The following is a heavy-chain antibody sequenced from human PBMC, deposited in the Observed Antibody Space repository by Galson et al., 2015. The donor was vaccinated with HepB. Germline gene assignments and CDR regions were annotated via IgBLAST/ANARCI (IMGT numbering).Heavy chain of an antibody. J-gene: IGHJ3*01. V-gene: IGHV1-24*01. CDR3: ALRGGIDSLHFDH. CDR2: FDPENGET. Sequence: SVKVSCKVSGYTLTELPMHWVRQAPGKGLEWMGGFDPENGETIYARNLQGRLTMTEDTSTRTAYMELSSLRFDDTAVYYCALRGGIDSLHFDHWGQGTMVTVSS. D-gene: IGHD3-10*01. CDR1: GYTLTELP.